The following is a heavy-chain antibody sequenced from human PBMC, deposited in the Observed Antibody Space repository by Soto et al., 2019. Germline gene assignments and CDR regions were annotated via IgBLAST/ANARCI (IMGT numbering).Heavy chain of an antibody. V-gene: IGHV4-31*03. D-gene: IGHD2-21*02. CDR2: IYYSGST. CDR3: ARWDQYGGNSWALDY. Sequence: PSETLSLTCTVSGGSISSGGYYWSWIRQHPGKGLEWIGYIYYSGSTYYNPSLKSRVTISVDTSKNQFSLKLSSVTAADTAVYYCARWDQYGGNSWALDYWGQGTLVTVSS. CDR1: GGSISSGGYY. J-gene: IGHJ4*02.